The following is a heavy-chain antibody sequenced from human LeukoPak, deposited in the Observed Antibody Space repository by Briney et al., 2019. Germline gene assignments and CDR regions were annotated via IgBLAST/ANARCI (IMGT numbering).Heavy chain of an antibody. CDR2: IYHSGST. J-gene: IGHJ3*02. CDR3: ARRRDWNDGGAFDI. V-gene: IGHV4-38-2*01. Sequence: SETLSLTCAVSSYSISSGYYWGWIRQPPGKGLEWIGSIYHSGSTYYSPSLKSRVTISVDTSKNQFSLKLSSVTAADTAMYYCARRRDWNDGGAFDIWGQGTMVTVSS. D-gene: IGHD1-1*01. CDR1: SYSISSGYY.